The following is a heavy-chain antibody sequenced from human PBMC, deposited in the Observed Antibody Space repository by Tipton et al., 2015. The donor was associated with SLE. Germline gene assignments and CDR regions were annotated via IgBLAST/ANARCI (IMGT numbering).Heavy chain of an antibody. J-gene: IGHJ4*02. CDR3: ATSIANDIFYN. V-gene: IGHV4-61*02. CDR1: GGSISSGGYY. CDR2: IYGSGNT. D-gene: IGHD1-1*01. Sequence: TLSLTCTVSGGSISSGGYYWSWIRQPAGEGLEWIGLIYGSGNTNYNPSLKSRVTMSLDTSKNQVSLRLTSVTAADTAVYYCATSIANDIFYNWGQGTLVTVSS.